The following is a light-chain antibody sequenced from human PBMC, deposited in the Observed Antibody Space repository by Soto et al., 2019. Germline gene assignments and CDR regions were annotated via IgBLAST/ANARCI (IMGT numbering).Light chain of an antibody. CDR3: SSYTSSSTVV. CDR2: EVS. V-gene: IGLV2-14*01. CDR1: SSDVGGYNY. Sequence: QSVLTQPASVSGSPGQSITISCTGTSSDVGGYNYVSWYQQHPGKAPKLMIYEVSNRPSGVSNRFSGSKSGNTASLTLSGLQAEAEADYYCSSYTSSSTVVFGGGTQLTVL. J-gene: IGLJ2*01.